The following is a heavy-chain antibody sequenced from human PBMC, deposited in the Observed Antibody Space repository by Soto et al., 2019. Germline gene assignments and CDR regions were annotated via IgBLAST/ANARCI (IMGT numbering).Heavy chain of an antibody. D-gene: IGHD6-6*01. V-gene: IGHV4-31*03. CDR2: IYYSGST. Sequence: PSETLSLTCTVSGGSISSGGYYWSWIRQHPGKGLEWIGYIYYSGSTYYNPSLKSRVTISVDTSKNQFSLKLSSVTATDTAVYYCAREDGSSGFLYYFDYWGQGTLVTVSS. J-gene: IGHJ4*02. CDR3: AREDGSSGFLYYFDY. CDR1: GGSISSGGYY.